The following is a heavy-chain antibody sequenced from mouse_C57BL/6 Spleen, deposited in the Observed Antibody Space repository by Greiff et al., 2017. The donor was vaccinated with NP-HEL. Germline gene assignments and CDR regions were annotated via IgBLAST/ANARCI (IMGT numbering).Heavy chain of an antibody. CDR1: GYTFTDYE. D-gene: IGHD1-1*01. J-gene: IGHJ1*03. CDR2: IDPETGGT. Sequence: LVRPGASVTLSCKASGYTFTDYEMHWVKQTPVHGLEWIGAIDPETGGTAYNQKFKGKAILTADKSSSTAYMELRSLTSEDSAVYYCTRGYGSSWGTGTTVTVSS. V-gene: IGHV1-15*01. CDR3: TRGYGSS.